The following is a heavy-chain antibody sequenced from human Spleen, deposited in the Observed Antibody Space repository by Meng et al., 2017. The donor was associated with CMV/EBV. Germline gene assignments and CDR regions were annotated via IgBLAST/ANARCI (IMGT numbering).Heavy chain of an antibody. CDR1: GFPFSDYY. D-gene: IGHD1-26*01. CDR3: ARDFSAVHNWLDS. Sequence: ASGFPFSDYYMTWIRQAPGKGLEWLSHISSSGSIIYYADSVKGRFTISRDNAKESLYLQMNSLRAEDTAVYYCARDFSAVHNWLDSWGQGALVTVSS. J-gene: IGHJ5*01. V-gene: IGHV3-11*04. CDR2: ISSSGSII.